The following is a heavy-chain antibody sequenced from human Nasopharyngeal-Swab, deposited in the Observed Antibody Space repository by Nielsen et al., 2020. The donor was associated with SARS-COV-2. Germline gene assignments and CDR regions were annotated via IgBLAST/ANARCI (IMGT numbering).Heavy chain of an antibody. D-gene: IGHD2-15*01. J-gene: IGHJ6*02. Sequence: ASVKVSCKTSGYTFIAYYIHWVRQAPGQGLEWMGWINANNGVTNSAQKFQGRVTMTRDTSITTAYMELSRLTSDDTAVYYCARDDLEYCNGGRCYYYGMDVWGQGTTVTVSS. CDR2: INANNGVT. CDR1: GYTFIAYY. CDR3: ARDDLEYCNGGRCYYYGMDV. V-gene: IGHV1-2*02.